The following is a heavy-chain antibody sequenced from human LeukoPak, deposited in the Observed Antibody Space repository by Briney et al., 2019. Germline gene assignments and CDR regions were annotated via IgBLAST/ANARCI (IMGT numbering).Heavy chain of an antibody. J-gene: IGHJ4*02. CDR1: GGSISSGGYY. Sequence: SETLSLTCTVSGGSISSGGYYWSWIRQHPGKGLEWIGYIYYSGSIYYNPSLKSRVTISVDTSKNQFSLKLSSVTAADTAVYYCAREGVTYYFDYWGQGTLVTVSS. CDR3: AREGVTYYFDY. CDR2: IYYSGSI. D-gene: IGHD3-10*01. V-gene: IGHV4-31*03.